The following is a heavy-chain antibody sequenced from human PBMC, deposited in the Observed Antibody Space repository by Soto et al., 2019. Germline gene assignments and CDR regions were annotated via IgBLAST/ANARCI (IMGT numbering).Heavy chain of an antibody. Sequence: GEAVKISGQCPGYNFSRFWIGWVRQLPGKGLEWMGIIYPGDHETRYSPSFHGKVTISADKSINTAYLQWNSLEASDTAFYFCARSPRSSPYFDYWGQGALVPV. D-gene: IGHD6-13*01. CDR1: GYNFSRFW. J-gene: IGHJ4*02. CDR3: ARSPRSSPYFDY. V-gene: IGHV5-51*01. CDR2: IYPGDHET.